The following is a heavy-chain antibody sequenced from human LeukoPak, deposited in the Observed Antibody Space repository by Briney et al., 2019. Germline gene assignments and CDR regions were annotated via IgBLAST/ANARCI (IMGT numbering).Heavy chain of an antibody. CDR3: ARGTSYYGFWSGYYRAAFDI. Sequence: GASVKVSCKASGYTFTSYDINWVRQATGQGLEWMGWMNPNSGNTGYAQKFQGRVTMTRNTSISTAYMELSSLRSEDTAVYYCARGTSYYGFWSGYYRAAFDIWGQGTMVTVSS. D-gene: IGHD3-3*01. CDR1: GYTFTSYD. CDR2: MNPNSGNT. J-gene: IGHJ3*02. V-gene: IGHV1-8*01.